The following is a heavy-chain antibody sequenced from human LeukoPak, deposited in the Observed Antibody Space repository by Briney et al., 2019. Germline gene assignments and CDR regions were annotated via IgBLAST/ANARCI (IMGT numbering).Heavy chain of an antibody. CDR2: IKQDGSEK. V-gene: IGHV3-7*01. Sequence: GGSLRLSCAASGFTFSSYWMSWVRQAPGKGLEWVANIKQDGSEKYYVDSVKGRFTISRDNAKNPLYLQMNSLRAEDTAVYYCARGAPARIAVAGDAFDIWGQGTMVTVSS. J-gene: IGHJ3*02. D-gene: IGHD6-19*01. CDR3: ARGAPARIAVAGDAFDI. CDR1: GFTFSSYW.